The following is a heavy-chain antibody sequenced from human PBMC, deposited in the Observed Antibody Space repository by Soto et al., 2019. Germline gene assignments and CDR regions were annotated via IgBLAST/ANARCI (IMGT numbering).Heavy chain of an antibody. CDR2: ITDSGTGT. Sequence: EVHLLESGGGLVHPGESLRLSCGASGFTFSNCVMTWVRQAPGKGLEWVSCITDSGTGTYYADSVKGRFTISRDNSKNTMNLQMNNLRAEDTGVYYCAKGLINGRWYAEDWGQGTLVTVSS. CDR1: GFTFSNCV. D-gene: IGHD6-13*01. J-gene: IGHJ4*02. V-gene: IGHV3-23*01. CDR3: AKGLINGRWYAED.